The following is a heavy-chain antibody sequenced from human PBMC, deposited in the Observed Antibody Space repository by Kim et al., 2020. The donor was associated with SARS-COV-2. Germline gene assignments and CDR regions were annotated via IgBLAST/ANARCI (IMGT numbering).Heavy chain of an antibody. CDR2: R. Sequence: RNSVGSVKGRFTISRDNAKNSVYLQLNSLRAEDAAMYYCARDVGTGRHDCWGQGTLVTVSS. J-gene: IGHJ4*02. CDR3: ARDVGTGRHDC. V-gene: IGHV3-7*01. D-gene: IGHD1-26*01.